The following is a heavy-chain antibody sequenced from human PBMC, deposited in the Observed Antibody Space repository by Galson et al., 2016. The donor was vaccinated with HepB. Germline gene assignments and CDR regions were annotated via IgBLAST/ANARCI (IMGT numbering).Heavy chain of an antibody. D-gene: IGHD1-1*01. Sequence: SLRLSCAASGFTFDTYAMSWVRQAPGMGLEWVSAISASGGSTYYADSVKGRFTISRDNAKSTLYLQMNSLRVDDTAVYYCARGGLEPVDYWGQGTLVTVSS. CDR1: GFTFDTYA. CDR2: ISASGGST. J-gene: IGHJ4*02. V-gene: IGHV3-23*01. CDR3: ARGGLEPVDY.